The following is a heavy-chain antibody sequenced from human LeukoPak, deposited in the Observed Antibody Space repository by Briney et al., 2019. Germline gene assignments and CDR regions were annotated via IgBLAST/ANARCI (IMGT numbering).Heavy chain of an antibody. V-gene: IGHV4-59*08. Sequence: SETLSLTCTVSGGSISSYYWSWIRQPPGKGLEWIGYIYYSGSTNYNPSLKSRVTISVDTSKNQFSLKLSSVTAADTAVYYCARATRKSYRLLPKRDDAFDIWGQGTMVTVSS. CDR2: IYYSGST. CDR3: ARATRKSYRLLPKRDDAFDI. J-gene: IGHJ3*02. D-gene: IGHD2-2*01. CDR1: GGSISSYY.